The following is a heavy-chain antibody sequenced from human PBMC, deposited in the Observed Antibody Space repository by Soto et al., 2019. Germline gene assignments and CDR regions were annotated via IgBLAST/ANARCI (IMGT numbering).Heavy chain of an antibody. CDR1: GFTFSSYS. CDR2: ISSSSSTI. D-gene: IGHD6-19*01. V-gene: IGHV3-48*01. Sequence: EVQLVESGGGLVQPGGSLRLSCAASGFTFSSYSMNWVRQAPGKGLEWGSYISSSSSTIYYADSVKGRFTISRDNAKNTMYRQMNSLRAEDTAVYYCARETQWLNWFDPWGQGTLVTVSS. CDR3: ARETQWLNWFDP. J-gene: IGHJ5*02.